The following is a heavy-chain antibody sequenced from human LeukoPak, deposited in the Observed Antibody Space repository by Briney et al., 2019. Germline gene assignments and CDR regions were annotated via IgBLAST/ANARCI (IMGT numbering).Heavy chain of an antibody. CDR3: ASRKWLLRTFDY. V-gene: IGHV4-34*01. D-gene: IGHD3-22*01. CDR1: GGSFSGYY. Sequence: SETLSLTCAVYGGSFSGYYWSWIRQPPGKGLEWIGEINHSGSTNYNPSLKSRVTISVDTSKNQFSLKLSSVTAADTAVYYCASRKWLLRTFDYWGQGTLVTVFS. CDR2: INHSGST. J-gene: IGHJ4*02.